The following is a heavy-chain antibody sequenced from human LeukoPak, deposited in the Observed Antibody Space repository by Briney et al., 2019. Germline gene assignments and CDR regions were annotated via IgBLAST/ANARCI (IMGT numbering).Heavy chain of an antibody. Sequence: GGSLRLSCAASGFTLSSYAMSWVRQAPGKGLEWVSAISGSGGSTYYADSVKGRFTISRDNSKNTLYLQMNSLRAEDTAVYYCATGLRWYYYFDYWGQGTLVTVSS. CDR1: GFTLSSYA. CDR3: ATGLRWYYYFDY. J-gene: IGHJ4*02. V-gene: IGHV3-23*01. CDR2: ISGSGGST. D-gene: IGHD4-23*01.